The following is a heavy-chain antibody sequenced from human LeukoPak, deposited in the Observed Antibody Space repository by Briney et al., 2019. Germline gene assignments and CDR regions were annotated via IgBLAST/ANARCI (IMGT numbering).Heavy chain of an antibody. J-gene: IGHJ4*02. V-gene: IGHV1-2*02. CDR1: GYTFTGYY. Sequence: GASVKVSCKASGYTFTGYYMHWVRQAPGQGLEWMGWINANSGGTKYAQKFQGRVTVTRDTSITTAFMELSSLTSDDTAVYYCASDLGHPSSPTYRGQGTLVTVSS. CDR3: ASDLGHPSSPTY. CDR2: INANSGGT. D-gene: IGHD2-2*02.